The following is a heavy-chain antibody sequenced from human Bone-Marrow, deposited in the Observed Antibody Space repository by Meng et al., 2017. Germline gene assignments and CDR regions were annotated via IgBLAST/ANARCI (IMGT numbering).Heavy chain of an antibody. Sequence: ASVKVSCKASGYTFTSYYMHWVRQAPGQGLEWMGIINPSGGSTSYAQKFQGRVTMTRDTSTSTVYMELSRLRSEDTAVYYCARDLYTIFGVVTPDAFDIWGQGTMVTVSS. D-gene: IGHD3-3*01. CDR2: INPSGGST. V-gene: IGHV1-46*01. CDR3: ARDLYTIFGVVTPDAFDI. CDR1: GYTFTSYY. J-gene: IGHJ3*02.